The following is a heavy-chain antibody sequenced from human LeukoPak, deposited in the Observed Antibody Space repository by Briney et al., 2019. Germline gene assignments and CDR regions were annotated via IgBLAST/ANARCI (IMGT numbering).Heavy chain of an antibody. J-gene: IGHJ3*02. CDR3: ARDLVTVTKGFDI. CDR2: ISYIGST. D-gene: IGHD4-17*01. CDR1: DDSFSSHY. Sequence: SETLSLTCAVSDDSFSSHYWTWIRQPPGKGLEWIGYISYIGSTNYNPSLKSRVTISIDTSRNQFSLRLSSVTAADTAVYYCARDLVTVTKGFDIWGRGTMVSVSS. V-gene: IGHV4-59*11.